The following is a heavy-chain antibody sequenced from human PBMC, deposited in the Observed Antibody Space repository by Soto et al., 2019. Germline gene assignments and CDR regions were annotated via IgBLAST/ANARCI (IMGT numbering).Heavy chain of an antibody. CDR1: GFTFSSYA. D-gene: IGHD5-18*01. CDR2: ISVSGGST. J-gene: IGHJ4*02. V-gene: IGHV3-23*01. Sequence: VGSLRLSCAASGFTFSSYAMSWVRQAPGKGLEWVSAISVSGGSTYYADSVKGRFTSSRDNSKNTLFLQMNSLRAEDTAVYYCAKDQEIQVFDYWGQGTLVTVSS. CDR3: AKDQEIQVFDY.